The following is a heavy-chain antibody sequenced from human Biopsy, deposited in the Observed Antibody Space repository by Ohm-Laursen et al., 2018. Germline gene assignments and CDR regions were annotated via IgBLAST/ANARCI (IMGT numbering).Heavy chain of an antibody. Sequence: ASVKVSCKISGYTLTALSMHWVRQAPGRGLEWMRGFAPENGKTVYAQNFQGRVTITEDTSTDTAYMELSSLRSEDTAVYYCAADINVWNVNYWGQGTQVTVSS. V-gene: IGHV1-24*01. CDR2: FAPENGKT. CDR1: GYTLTALS. D-gene: IGHD1-1*01. CDR3: AADINVWNVNY. J-gene: IGHJ4*02.